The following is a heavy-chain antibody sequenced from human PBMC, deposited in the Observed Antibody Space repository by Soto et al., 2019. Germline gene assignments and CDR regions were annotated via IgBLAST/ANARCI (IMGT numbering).Heavy chain of an antibody. V-gene: IGHV3-23*01. CDR1: GLTFGSRA. D-gene: IGHD3-10*01. Sequence: VGSLRLSGVAPGLTFGSRAMSWVRQAPGEGLQWVSTITDTGGDAKYADSVRGRFVISRDNSKKTLYLQMTSLTAEDSAMYYCARGSTDSYPGSRIFDFWGRGTLVTVSS. CDR3: ARGSTDSYPGSRIFDF. J-gene: IGHJ4*02. CDR2: ITDTGGDA.